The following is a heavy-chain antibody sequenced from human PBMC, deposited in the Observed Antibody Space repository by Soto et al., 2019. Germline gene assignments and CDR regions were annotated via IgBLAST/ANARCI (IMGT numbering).Heavy chain of an antibody. J-gene: IGHJ5*02. CDR2: IEGSGEIT. V-gene: IGHV3-23*01. D-gene: IGHD3-10*01. Sequence: LRLSCAASGFMFSTTDMSWVRQAPGKGLEWLTTIEGSGEITYYADSVKGRFTISRDNSKSTVYLQMDSLTADDTAVYFCVKNSGWFNTWGQGTPVTVS. CDR3: VKNSGWFNT. CDR1: GFMFSTTD.